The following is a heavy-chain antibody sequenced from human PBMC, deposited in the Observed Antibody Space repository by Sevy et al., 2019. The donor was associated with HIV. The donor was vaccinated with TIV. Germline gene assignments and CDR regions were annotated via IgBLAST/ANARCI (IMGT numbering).Heavy chain of an antibody. CDR3: ARDSSVVGYFDY. CDR1: GFTFSWES. V-gene: IGHV3-48*01. CDR2: ISSGSRII. J-gene: IGHJ4*02. D-gene: IGHD3-3*02. Sequence: GGSLRLSCVASGFTFSWESMNWVRQAPGKGLEWLSYISSGSRIIYYADSLKGRLTISRDNAKNSLYLQMNSLRAEDTAVYYCARDSSVVGYFDYWGQGSLVTVSS.